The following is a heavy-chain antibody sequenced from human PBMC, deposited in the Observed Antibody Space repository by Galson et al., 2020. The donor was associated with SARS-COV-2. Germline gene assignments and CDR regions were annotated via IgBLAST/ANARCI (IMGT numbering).Heavy chain of an antibody. D-gene: IGHD2-21*02. J-gene: IGHJ4*02. CDR2: ISAYNANT. CDR3: ARDRKYGGYSAGY. V-gene: IGHV1-18*01. CDR1: GYSFTAYG. Sequence: GESLKISCKASGYSFTAYGISWVRQAPGQGLEWMGWISAYNANTNYAQKFQGRVTLTTDTSTSTAYMEMRSLRSDDTAVYYCARDRKYGGYSAGYWGQGTLVTVSS.